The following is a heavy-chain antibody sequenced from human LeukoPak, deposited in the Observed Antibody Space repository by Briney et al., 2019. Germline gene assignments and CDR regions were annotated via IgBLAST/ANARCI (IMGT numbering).Heavy chain of an antibody. CDR3: ARDLCSSTSCYTGDYYYYRDV. Sequence: SVKVSCKASGGTFSSYAISWVRQAPGQGLEWMGGIIPIFGTANYAQKFQGRVTITTDESTSTAYMELSSLRSEDTAVYYCARDLCSSTSCYTGDYYYYRDVWGKGTTVTVSS. D-gene: IGHD2-2*02. V-gene: IGHV1-69*05. J-gene: IGHJ6*03. CDR2: IIPIFGTA. CDR1: GGTFSSYA.